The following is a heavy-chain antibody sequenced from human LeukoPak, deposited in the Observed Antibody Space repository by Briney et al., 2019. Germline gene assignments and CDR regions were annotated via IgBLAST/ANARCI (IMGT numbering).Heavy chain of an antibody. Sequence: GASVKVSCKASGYTFTSYDINWVRQATGQGLEWMGWMNPNSGNTGYAQKFQGRVTITRNTSISTAYMELSSLRSEDTAVYYCARGRRELRFLEWLLTYYFDYWAREPWSPSPQ. J-gene: IGHJ4*02. CDR1: GYTFTSYD. CDR2: MNPNSGNT. V-gene: IGHV1-8*03. CDR3: ARGRRELRFLEWLLTYYFDY. D-gene: IGHD3-3*01.